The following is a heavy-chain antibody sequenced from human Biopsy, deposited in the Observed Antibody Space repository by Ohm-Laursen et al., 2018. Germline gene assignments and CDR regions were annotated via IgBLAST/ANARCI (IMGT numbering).Heavy chain of an antibody. CDR1: GGTFSNYA. CDR3: ASQTPRNPDILTGAFHYDMAV. D-gene: IGHD3-9*01. V-gene: IGHV1-69*05. J-gene: IGHJ6*02. Sequence: SSVKVSCKASGGTFSNYAISWVRQAPGEGLEWVGRIVTFFGTVKYAQRFQGRLTISTDRSTDTAYMELSSLTSEDTAVFYCASQTPRNPDILTGAFHYDMAVWGQGTTVTVSS. CDR2: IVTFFGTV.